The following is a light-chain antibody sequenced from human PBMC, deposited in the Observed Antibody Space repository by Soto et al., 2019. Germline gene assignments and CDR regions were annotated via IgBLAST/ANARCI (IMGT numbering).Light chain of an antibody. CDR1: QSVNNH. Sequence: EIVLTQSPATLSLSPGERATLSCRASQSVNNHLHWYQQKPGQAPRLLIFDASSRATRVPPRFSGSGSATDFTLTISSLEPEDFALYYCQHRDIWPVPFGQGTRLEIK. CDR3: QHRDIWPVP. CDR2: DAS. J-gene: IGKJ5*01. V-gene: IGKV3-11*01.